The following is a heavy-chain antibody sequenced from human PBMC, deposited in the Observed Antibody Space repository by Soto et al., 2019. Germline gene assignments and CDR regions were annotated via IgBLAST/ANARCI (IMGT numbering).Heavy chain of an antibody. Sequence: SETLCFSCAFSGGSISISNWGLWFRQPPVKGLEWTLQIYHSGSTNYNPSLKSRVTISVDKSKNQFSLKLRSVTAAETAVYYCARDSVAVDFWSGYYRSYYYGMDVWGQGTTVTISS. CDR2: IYHSGST. J-gene: IGHJ6*01. V-gene: IGHV4-4*02. D-gene: IGHD3-3*01. CDR1: GGSISISNW. CDR3: ARDSVAVDFWSGYYRSYYYGMDV.